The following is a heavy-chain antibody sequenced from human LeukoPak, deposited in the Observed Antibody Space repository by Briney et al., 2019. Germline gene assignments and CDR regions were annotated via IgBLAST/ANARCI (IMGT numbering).Heavy chain of an antibody. J-gene: IGHJ4*02. D-gene: IGHD5-24*01. CDR1: GGSISSSSYY. CDR3: ARSGRDGYNDFDY. Sequence: SETLSLTCTVSGGSISSSSYYWGWIRQPPGKGLEWIGSIYYSGSTYYNPSLKSRVTISVDTSKNQFSLKLSSVTAADTAVYYCARSGRDGYNDFDYWGQGTLVTVSS. V-gene: IGHV4-39*07. CDR2: IYYSGST.